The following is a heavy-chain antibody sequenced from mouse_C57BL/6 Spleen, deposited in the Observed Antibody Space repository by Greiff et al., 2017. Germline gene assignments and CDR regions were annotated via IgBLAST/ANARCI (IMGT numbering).Heavy chain of an antibody. J-gene: IGHJ4*01. Sequence: EVKLMESGGGLVKPGGSLKLSCAASGFTFSSYAMSWVRQTPDKRLEWVATISDGGSYTYYPDNVKGRFTISRDNAKNNLYLQMSHLKSEDTAMYYCAREDYSNYAMDYWGQGTSVTVSS. CDR1: GFTFSSYA. V-gene: IGHV5-4*01. D-gene: IGHD2-5*01. CDR2: ISDGGSYT. CDR3: AREDYSNYAMDY.